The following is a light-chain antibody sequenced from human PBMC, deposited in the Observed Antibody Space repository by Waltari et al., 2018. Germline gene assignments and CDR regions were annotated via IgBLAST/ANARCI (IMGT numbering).Light chain of an antibody. CDR3: QSYDSSLSGYV. CDR2: AVN. CDR1: TSDFGAYNY. Sequence: QSALTQPPSASGSPGQSVTISCTGTTSDFGAYNYVSWYHTHPGKVPKLMISAVNKRPSGVPDRFPGSKSGTSASLAITGLQAEDEADYYCQSYDSSLSGYVFGTGTKVTVL. V-gene: IGLV2-8*01. J-gene: IGLJ1*01.